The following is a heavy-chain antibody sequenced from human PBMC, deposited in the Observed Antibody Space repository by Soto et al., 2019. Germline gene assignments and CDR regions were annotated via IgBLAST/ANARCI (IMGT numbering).Heavy chain of an antibody. D-gene: IGHD2-21*02. V-gene: IGHV5-51*01. CDR1: GYSFTSYW. Sequence: GESLKISCKVSGYSFTSYWISCVRQMPGKGLEWMGIIYPGDSDTRYSPSFQGQVTISADKSISTAYLQWSSLKASDTAMYYCASGYCGGDCYSGFGSMDVWGQGTTVTVSS. J-gene: IGHJ6*02. CDR2: IYPGDSDT. CDR3: ASGYCGGDCYSGFGSMDV.